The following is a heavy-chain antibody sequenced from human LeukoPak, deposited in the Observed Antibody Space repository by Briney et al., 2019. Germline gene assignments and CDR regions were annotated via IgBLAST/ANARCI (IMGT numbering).Heavy chain of an antibody. CDR1: GYSFTSYW. Sequence: GESLKISCKGSGYSFTSYWIGWVRQLPGKGLEWMGIIYPGDSDTRYSPSFQGQVTISADKSISTAYLQWSSLKASDTAMYYCARHVNPSCWSPFDAFDIWGQGTMVTVSS. J-gene: IGHJ3*02. D-gene: IGHD2-2*01. V-gene: IGHV5-51*01. CDR3: ARHVNPSCWSPFDAFDI. CDR2: IYPGDSDT.